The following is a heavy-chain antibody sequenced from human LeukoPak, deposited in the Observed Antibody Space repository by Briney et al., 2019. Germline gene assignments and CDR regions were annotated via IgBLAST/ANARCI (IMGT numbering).Heavy chain of an antibody. D-gene: IGHD1-26*01. J-gene: IGHJ4*02. CDR3: ARDGYSGSYSFDY. CDR1: GFTFSSYA. V-gene: IGHV3-30-3*01. Sequence: GGSLRLSCAASGFTFSSYAMHWVRQAPGKGLEGVAVISYDGSNKYYADSVKGRFTISRDNSKNTLYLQMNSLRAEDTAVYYCARDGYSGSYSFDYWGQGTLVTVSS. CDR2: ISYDGSNK.